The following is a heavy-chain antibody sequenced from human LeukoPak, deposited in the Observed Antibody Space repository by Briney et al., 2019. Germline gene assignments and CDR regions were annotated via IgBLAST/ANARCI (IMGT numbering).Heavy chain of an antibody. CDR3: ARTLSPYYDILTGYYHSFDY. V-gene: IGHV1-69*01. CDR1: GGTFSSYA. J-gene: IGHJ4*02. Sequence: SVKVSCKASGGTFSSYAISWVRQAPGQGLEWMGGIIPIFGTANYAQKFQGRVTITADESTSTAYMELSSLRSEDTAVYYCARTLSPYYDILTGYYHSFDYWGQGTLVTVSS. D-gene: IGHD3-9*01. CDR2: IIPIFGTA.